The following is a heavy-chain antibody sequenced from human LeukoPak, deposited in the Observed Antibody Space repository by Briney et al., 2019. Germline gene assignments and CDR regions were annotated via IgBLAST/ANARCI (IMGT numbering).Heavy chain of an antibody. Sequence: GGSLRLSCEVSGVAFCNYWMHCVRHAPGKGLVWVSRLYPDGSAATYAASVKGRFTFSRDCAKHTLSLQMDSLIAEDTAEYYCIRDPGSQYYDWYIDLWGRGTLVTVSS. CDR3: IRDPGSQYYDWYIDL. CDR1: GVAFCNYW. V-gene: IGHV3-74*01. CDR2: LYPDGSAA. D-gene: IGHD1-26*01. J-gene: IGHJ2*01.